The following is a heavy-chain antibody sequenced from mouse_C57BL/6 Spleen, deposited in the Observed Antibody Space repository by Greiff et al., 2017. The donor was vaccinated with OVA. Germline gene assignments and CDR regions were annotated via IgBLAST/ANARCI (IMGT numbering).Heavy chain of an antibody. D-gene: IGHD3-2*02. Sequence: VQLKESGAELAKPGASVKLSCKASGSTFTSYWMHWVKQRPGQGLEWIGYINPSSGYTKYNQKFKDKATLTADKSSSTAYMQLSSLTYEDSAVYYCARDSSGYWFAYWGQGTLVTVSA. J-gene: IGHJ3*01. CDR2: INPSSGYT. CDR3: ARDSSGYWFAY. CDR1: GSTFTSYW. V-gene: IGHV1-7*01.